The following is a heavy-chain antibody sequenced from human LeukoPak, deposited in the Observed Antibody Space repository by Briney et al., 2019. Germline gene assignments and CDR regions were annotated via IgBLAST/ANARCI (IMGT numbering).Heavy chain of an antibody. V-gene: IGHV4-34*01. CDR1: GGSFSGYY. CDR2: INHSGST. J-gene: IGHJ4*02. Sequence: PSETLSLTCAVYGGSFSGYYWSWIREPPGKGLVWVGEINHSGSTIYNPFLKSRVTISVDTSKNQVSLKLSSVTAADTAVYYCARGRVYYYDSSGYYYARYFDYWGQGTLVTVSS. D-gene: IGHD3-22*01. CDR3: ARGRVYYYDSSGYYYARYFDY.